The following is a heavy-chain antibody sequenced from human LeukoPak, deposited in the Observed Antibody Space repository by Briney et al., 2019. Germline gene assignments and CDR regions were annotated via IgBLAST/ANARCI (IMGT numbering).Heavy chain of an antibody. CDR2: ISYDGSNK. V-gene: IGHV3-30*18. Sequence: PGGSLRLSCAASGFTFSSYGMHWVRQAPGKGVEWVAVISYDGSNKYYADSVKGRFTISRDNSKNTLYLQMNSLRAEDTAVYYCAKGYYQPIAYYYYGMDVWGQGTTVTVSS. D-gene: IGHD3-22*01. CDR1: GFTFSSYG. J-gene: IGHJ6*02. CDR3: AKGYYQPIAYYYYGMDV.